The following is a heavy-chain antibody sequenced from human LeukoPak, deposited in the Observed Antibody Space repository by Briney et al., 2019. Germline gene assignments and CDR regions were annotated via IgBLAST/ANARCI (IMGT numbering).Heavy chain of an antibody. D-gene: IGHD6-13*01. CDR1: GGSISSSSYY. CDR2: IYYSGST. J-gene: IGHJ4*02. V-gene: IGHV4-39*01. Sequence: SETLSLTCTVSGGSISSSSYYWGWIRQPPGKGLEWIGSIYYSGSTYYNPSLKSRVTISVDTSKNQFSLKLSSVTAAGTAVYYCARQAIAAAEPDYFDYWGQGTLVTVSS. CDR3: ARQAIAAAEPDYFDY.